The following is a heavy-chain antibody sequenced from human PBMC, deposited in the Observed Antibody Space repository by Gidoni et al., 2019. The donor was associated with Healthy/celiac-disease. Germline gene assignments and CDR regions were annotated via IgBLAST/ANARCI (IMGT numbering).Heavy chain of an antibody. J-gene: IGHJ4*02. CDR1: GGSFSGYY. CDR3: ARKPLTTPFDY. D-gene: IGHD2-15*01. Sequence: QVQLQQWGAGLLKPSETMSLTCAVYGGSFSGYYWSWIRQPPGKGLEWIGEINHSGSTNYNPSLKSRVTISVDTSKNQFSLKLSSVTAADTAVYYCARKPLTTPFDYWGQGTLVTVSS. V-gene: IGHV4-34*01. CDR2: INHSGST.